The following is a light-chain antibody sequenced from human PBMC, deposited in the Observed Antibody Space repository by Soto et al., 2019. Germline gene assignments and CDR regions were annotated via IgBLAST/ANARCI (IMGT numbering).Light chain of an antibody. V-gene: IGKV4-1*01. Sequence: DIVMTQSPDSLAVSLGARATINCKSSQSVLYRSNNKNYLAWYQQKSGQPPKLLIYWASTRESGVPDRFSGSGSGTDFTLTITSLQAEDVAVYYCQQYYSTPLTFGGGTKVEIK. CDR3: QQYYSTPLT. J-gene: IGKJ4*01. CDR2: WAS. CDR1: QSVLYRSNNKNY.